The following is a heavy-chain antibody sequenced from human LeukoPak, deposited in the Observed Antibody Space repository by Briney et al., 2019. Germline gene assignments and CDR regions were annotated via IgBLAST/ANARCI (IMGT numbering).Heavy chain of an antibody. V-gene: IGHV3-66*01. Sequence: GGSLRLSCAASGLTVSSNYMSWVRQVPGKGLEWVSCIYGADTIYYADFVTDRFTISRDSNRNILYLQMNSLRAEDTAVYYCARGARGAYFDYWGQGTLVTVSS. CDR2: IYGADTI. CDR3: ARGARGAYFDY. CDR1: GLTVSSNY. J-gene: IGHJ4*02. D-gene: IGHD4/OR15-4a*01.